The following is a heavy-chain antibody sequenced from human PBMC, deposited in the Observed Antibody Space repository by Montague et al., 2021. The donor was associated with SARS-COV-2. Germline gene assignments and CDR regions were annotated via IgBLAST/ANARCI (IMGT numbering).Heavy chain of an antibody. V-gene: IGHV6-1*01. J-gene: IGHJ4*02. Sequence: CAISGDSVASNSAAWNWNRQSPPRGLEWLGRTYYRSKWYNDYAVSVKSRITINPDTSKNQFSLQLDSVTPEDTAVYYCARDGGINSRPRPHTFHYWGQGILLAVSS. D-gene: IGHD3-10*01. CDR1: GDSVASNSAA. CDR2: TYYRSKWYN. CDR3: ARDGGINSRPRPHTFHY.